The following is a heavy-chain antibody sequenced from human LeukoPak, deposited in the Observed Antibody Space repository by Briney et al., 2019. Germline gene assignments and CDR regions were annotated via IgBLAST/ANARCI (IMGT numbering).Heavy chain of an antibody. V-gene: IGHV1-69*04. CDR1: GGTFSSYA. CDR2: IVPILGIA. Sequence: ASVNVSFKASGGTFSSYAISWVRQAPGQGLEWMGRIVPILGIANYEQKIQGRVTITADKSTSTAYMELSSLRSEDTAVYYCARSSGGSYYGYFDYWGQGTLVTVSS. D-gene: IGHD1-26*01. J-gene: IGHJ4*02. CDR3: ARSSGGSYYGYFDY.